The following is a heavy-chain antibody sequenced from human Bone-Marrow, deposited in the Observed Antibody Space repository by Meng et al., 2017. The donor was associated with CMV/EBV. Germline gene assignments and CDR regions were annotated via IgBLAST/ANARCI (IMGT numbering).Heavy chain of an antibody. J-gene: IGHJ4*02. CDR3: ARGEYYYESYFNY. V-gene: IGHV1-69*01. Sequence: QVQLAQSGADVKKPGSSGKVFGKVSGGILRKYAISWVRQAPGQGLEYMGGISAIFGTANYAQKFQGRVTITADESTNTVYMEVSSLRSEDTAVYYCARGEYYYESYFNYWGQGTLVTVSS. CDR1: GGILRKYA. CDR2: ISAIFGTA. D-gene: IGHD3-22*01.